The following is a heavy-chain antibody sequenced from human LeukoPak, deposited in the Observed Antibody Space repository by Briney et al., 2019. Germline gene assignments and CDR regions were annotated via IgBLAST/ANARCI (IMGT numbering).Heavy chain of an antibody. CDR1: GGTFSSCA. D-gene: IGHD2-15*01. CDR2: IIPIFGIA. CDR3: AGVVVAATYYYYYGMDV. J-gene: IGHJ6*02. V-gene: IGHV1-69*04. Sequence: SVKVSCKASGGTFSSCAISWVRQAPGQGLEWMGRIIPIFGIANYAQKFQGRVTITADKSTSTAYMELSSLRSEDTAVYYCAGVVVAATYYYYYGMDVWGQGTTVTVSS.